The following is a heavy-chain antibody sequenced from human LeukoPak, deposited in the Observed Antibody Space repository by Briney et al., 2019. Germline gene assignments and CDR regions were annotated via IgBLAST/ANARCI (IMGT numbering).Heavy chain of an antibody. CDR3: AKSFDYGGNSLGSFFDY. CDR2: ISGSGGST. J-gene: IGHJ4*02. CDR1: GFTFSSYA. V-gene: IGHV3-23*01. Sequence: GGSLRLSCAAFGFTFSSYAMSWVRQAPGKGLEWVSAISGSGGSTYYADSVKGRFTISRDNSKNTLFLQMNSLRAEDTAVYYCAKSFDYGGNSLGSFFDYWGQGTLVTVSS. D-gene: IGHD4-23*01.